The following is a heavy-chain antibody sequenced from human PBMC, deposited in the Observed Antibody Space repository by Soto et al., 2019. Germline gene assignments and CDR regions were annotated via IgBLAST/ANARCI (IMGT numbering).Heavy chain of an antibody. CDR3: RRSSRYSTDV. CDR2: IYSIGST. CDR1: GGSISSSSY. V-gene: IGHV4-39*01. D-gene: IGHD6-13*01. Sequence: QLQLQESGPGLVKPSETLSLTCTVSGGSISSSSYWGWIRQPPGKGLEWIGSIYSIGSTYYNPSLKGRVTISVDTSKNQCSLKLSSVTAADTAVYYCRRSSRYSTDVWGQGTTVTVSS. J-gene: IGHJ6*02.